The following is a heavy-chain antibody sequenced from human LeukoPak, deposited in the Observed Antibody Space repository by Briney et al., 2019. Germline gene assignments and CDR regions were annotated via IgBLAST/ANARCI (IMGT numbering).Heavy chain of an antibody. CDR1: GFTFSDAW. Sequence: GGSLRLSCVASGFTFSDAWMSWVRQSPGKGLEWVGRIKSKTDGGTTDYAAPVKGRFTISRDDSKNTLYLQMNSLKTEDTAVYYCTTDQPSGSYYDYWGQGTLVTVSS. CDR2: IKSKTDGGTT. J-gene: IGHJ4*02. V-gene: IGHV3-15*01. CDR3: TTDQPSGSYYDY. D-gene: IGHD1-26*01.